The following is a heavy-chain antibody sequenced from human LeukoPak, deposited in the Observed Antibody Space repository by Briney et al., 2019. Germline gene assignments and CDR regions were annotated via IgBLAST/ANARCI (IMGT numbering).Heavy chain of an antibody. Sequence: SQTLSVTCDISGDSVSSNSATWIWIRQSPSRGLEWLGRTYYRSKWYNDYAVSLQGRISVNPDTSKNQFSLQLNSVTPEDTALYYCARAPHGSGCDYWGQGTLVTVSS. CDR2: TYYRSKWYN. CDR1: GDSVSSNSAT. CDR3: ARAPHGSGCDY. V-gene: IGHV6-1*01. J-gene: IGHJ4*02. D-gene: IGHD6-19*01.